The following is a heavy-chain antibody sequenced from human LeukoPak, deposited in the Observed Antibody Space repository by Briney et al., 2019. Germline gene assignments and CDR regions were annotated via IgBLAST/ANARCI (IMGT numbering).Heavy chain of an antibody. J-gene: IGHJ4*02. CDR3: ASRYGYGDY. D-gene: IGHD5-18*01. CDR2: IKQDGSEK. V-gene: IGHV3-7*01. Sequence: GGSLRLSCAASGFTFSSYWLSWVRQAPGKGLEWVANIKQDGSEKYYVDSGKGRFTISIDNAKNALYLQMNRLRAGDTAVYCCASRYGYGDYWGQGTLVTVSS. CDR1: GFTFSSYW.